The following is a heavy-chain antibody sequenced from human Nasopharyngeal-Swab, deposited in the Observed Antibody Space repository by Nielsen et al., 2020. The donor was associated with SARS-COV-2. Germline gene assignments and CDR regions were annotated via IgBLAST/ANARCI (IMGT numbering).Heavy chain of an antibody. J-gene: IGHJ6*02. Sequence: WIRQPPGKGLEWVSAISGSGGSTYYADSVKGRFTISRDNSKNTLYLQMNSLRAEDTAVYYCAKEGGGGNYLYYYYYGMDVWGQGTTVTVSS. V-gene: IGHV3-23*01. D-gene: IGHD1-26*01. CDR2: ISGSGGST. CDR3: AKEGGGGNYLYYYYYGMDV.